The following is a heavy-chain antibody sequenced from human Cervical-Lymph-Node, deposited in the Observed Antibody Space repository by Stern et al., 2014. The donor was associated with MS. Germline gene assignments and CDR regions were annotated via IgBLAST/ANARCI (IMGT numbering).Heavy chain of an antibody. J-gene: IGHJ4*02. CDR1: GFKFSIYW. CDR2: IYPGDSAT. D-gene: IGHD1-14*01. CDR3: ARQTTAWASDV. V-gene: IGHV5-51*01. Sequence: EVQLVQSGAELIRPGESLKISCKGSGFKFSIYWIAWVRQMPGNGLEWMGIIYPGDSATRYSPSFQRQVTMSADKSTSTAYLQWSSLNASDTAMYFCARQTTAWASDVWGQGTLVTVSS.